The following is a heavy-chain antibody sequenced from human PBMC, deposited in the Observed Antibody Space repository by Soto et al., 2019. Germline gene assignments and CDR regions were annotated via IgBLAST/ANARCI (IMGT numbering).Heavy chain of an antibody. V-gene: IGHV4-39*01. CDR3: ASFTSSGWLSASYFDY. CDR1: GGSISSSSYY. J-gene: IGHJ4*02. D-gene: IGHD6-19*01. Sequence: SETLSLTCTVSGGSISSSSYYWGWIRQPPGKGLEWIGSIYYSGSTYYNPSLKSRVTISVDTSKNQFSLKLSSVTAAHTAVYSCASFTSSGWLSASYFDYWGQGTLVTVSS. CDR2: IYYSGST.